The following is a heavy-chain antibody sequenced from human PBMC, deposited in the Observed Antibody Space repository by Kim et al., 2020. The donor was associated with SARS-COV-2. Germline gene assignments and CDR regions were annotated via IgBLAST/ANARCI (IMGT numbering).Heavy chain of an antibody. CDR3: ARGRYYYDSSGANLDY. CDR1: GFTVSSNY. J-gene: IGHJ4*02. V-gene: IGHV3-53*01. CDR2: IYSGGST. Sequence: GGSLRLSCAASGFTVSSNYMSWVRQAPGKGLEWVSVIYSGGSTYYADSVKGRFTISRDNSKNTLYLQMNSLRAEDTAVYYCARGRYYYDSSGANLDYWGQGTLVTVSS. D-gene: IGHD3-22*01.